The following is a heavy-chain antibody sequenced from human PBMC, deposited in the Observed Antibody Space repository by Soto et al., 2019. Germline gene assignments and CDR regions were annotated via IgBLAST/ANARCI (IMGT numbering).Heavy chain of an antibody. CDR2: ISAYNGNT. CDR1: GYTFTSYG. D-gene: IGHD3-9*01. J-gene: IGHJ6*02. Sequence: ASVKVSCKASGYTFTSYGISWVRQAPGQGLEWMGWISAYNGNTNYAQKLQGRVTMTTDTSTSTAYMELRSLRSDDTAVYYCARVALGYDILTGPPYYYYGMDVWGQGTTVTVSS. CDR3: ARVALGYDILTGPPYYYYGMDV. V-gene: IGHV1-18*01.